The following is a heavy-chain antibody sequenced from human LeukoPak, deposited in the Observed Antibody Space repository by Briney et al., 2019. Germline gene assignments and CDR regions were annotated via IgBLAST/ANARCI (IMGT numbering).Heavy chain of an antibody. D-gene: IGHD3-16*01. CDR3: ARFGVDYDMDV. J-gene: IGHJ6*02. V-gene: IGHV4-59*11. Sequence: SETLSLTCTVSGGSISGHYWTWIRQPPEKGLEWIGQIHYSGRPDYNPSLKSRVTISVDTSKNQLSLKVTSVTGADTAVYYCARFGVDYDMDVWGQGTTVTVSS. CDR2: IHYSGRP. CDR1: GGSISGHY.